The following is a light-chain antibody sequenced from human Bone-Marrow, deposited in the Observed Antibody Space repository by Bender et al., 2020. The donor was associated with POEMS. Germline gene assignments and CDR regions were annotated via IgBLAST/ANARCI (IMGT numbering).Light chain of an antibody. CDR3: QAWDTSTGV. CDR2: QDT. Sequence: SYELTQPPSVSVSPGQKASVTCSGENLGDKYVCWYQQKPGQSPLLVIYQDTKRPSGIPDRFSGSNSGNTATLTISGTQAMDEADYYCQAWDTSTGVFGGRTKLTVL. V-gene: IGLV3-1*01. J-gene: IGLJ2*01. CDR1: NLGDKY.